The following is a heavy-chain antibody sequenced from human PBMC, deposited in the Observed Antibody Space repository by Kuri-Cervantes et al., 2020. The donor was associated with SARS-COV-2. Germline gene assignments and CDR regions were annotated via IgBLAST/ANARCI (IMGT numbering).Heavy chain of an antibody. J-gene: IGHJ4*02. Sequence: GGSLRLSCAASGFTFSSYAMSWVRQAPGKGLEWVSTISTSGGNTYYADSVKGRFTISRDNSKNTLYLQMNSPRAEDTAVYYCASTFLWWERRFDYWGQGTLVTVSS. D-gene: IGHD2-21*01. CDR1: GFTFSSYA. CDR3: ASTFLWWERRFDY. V-gene: IGHV3-23*01. CDR2: ISTSGGNT.